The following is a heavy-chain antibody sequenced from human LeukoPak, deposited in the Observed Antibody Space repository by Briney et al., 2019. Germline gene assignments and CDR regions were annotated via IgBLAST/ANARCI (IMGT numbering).Heavy chain of an antibody. J-gene: IGHJ4*02. D-gene: IGHD3-22*01. CDR3: ARGYYAGRGHHFEY. CDR1: GFTFSGYG. Sequence: GGSLRLSCATSGFTFSGYGMHWVRQAPGKGLEWVTVIWSDGSNKYYADSVKGRFTISRDNSKSTLYLQMNSLRAEDTAVYYCARGYYAGRGHHFEYWGQGTLVTVSS. CDR2: IWSDGSNK. V-gene: IGHV3-33*01.